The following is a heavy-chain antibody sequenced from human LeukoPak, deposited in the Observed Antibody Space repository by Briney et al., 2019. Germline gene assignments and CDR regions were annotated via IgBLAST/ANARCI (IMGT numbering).Heavy chain of an antibody. D-gene: IGHD3-22*01. Sequence: SETLSLTCAVSGGSISGGGYYWSWIRQPPGKGLEWIGEINHSGSTNYNPSLKSRVTISVDTSKNQFSLKLSSVTAADTAVYYCARAKTLRHYYDSSGYYRYTFDYWGQGTLVTVSS. CDR2: INHSGST. J-gene: IGHJ4*02. CDR1: GGSISGGGYY. CDR3: ARAKTLRHYYDSSGYYRYTFDY. V-gene: IGHV4-34*01.